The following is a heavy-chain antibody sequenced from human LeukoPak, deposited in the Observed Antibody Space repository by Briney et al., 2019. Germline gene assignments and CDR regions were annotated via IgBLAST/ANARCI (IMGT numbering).Heavy chain of an antibody. J-gene: IGHJ4*02. Sequence: SETLSLTCAVYGGSFSGYYWSWIRQPPGKGLEWIGERNHRGSINYNPSLKSRVTISVDTSKNQFSLKLSSVTAADTAVYYCARGDSSVGLNYWGQGTLVTVSS. CDR2: RNHRGSI. D-gene: IGHD1-26*01. CDR3: ARGDSSVGLNY. V-gene: IGHV4-34*01. CDR1: GGSFSGYY.